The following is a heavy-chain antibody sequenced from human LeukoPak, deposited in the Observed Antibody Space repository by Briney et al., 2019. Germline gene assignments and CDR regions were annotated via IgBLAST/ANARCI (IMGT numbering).Heavy chain of an antibody. V-gene: IGHV3-11*04. CDR3: ARVGYDSSGRFDY. D-gene: IGHD3-22*01. Sequence: KPGGSLRLSFAASGFTFSDYYMTWIRQAPGKGLEWVSYISSSGSIIYYADSVKGRFIISRDNAKNSLYLQMNSLRAEDTAVYFCARVGYDSSGRFDYWGQGTLVTVSS. J-gene: IGHJ4*02. CDR2: ISSSGSII. CDR1: GFTFSDYY.